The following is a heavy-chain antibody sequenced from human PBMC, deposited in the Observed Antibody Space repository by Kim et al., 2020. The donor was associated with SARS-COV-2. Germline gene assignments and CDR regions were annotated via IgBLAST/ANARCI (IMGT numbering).Heavy chain of an antibody. D-gene: IGHD1-26*01. Sequence: TDYAAPVKGRFTISRDDSKNTLYLQMNSLKTEDTAVYYCTTDLVGATPGYWGQGTLVTVSS. CDR3: TTDLVGATPGY. V-gene: IGHV3-15*01. CDR2: T. J-gene: IGHJ4*02.